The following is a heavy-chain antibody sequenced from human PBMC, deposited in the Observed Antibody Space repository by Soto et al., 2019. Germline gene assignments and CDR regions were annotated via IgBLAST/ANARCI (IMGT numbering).Heavy chain of an antibody. CDR1: GGSISSGAYY. CDR2: IYYSGST. CDR3: ARELVYYDSSGIDAFDI. V-gene: IGHV4-30-4*01. J-gene: IGHJ3*02. Sequence: LSLTCTVSGGSISSGAYYWSWIRQPPGKGLEWSGYIYYSGSTYYNPSLKSRVTISVDTSTKQFSLKLSPETAADTAVYYCARELVYYDSSGIDAFDIWGQGTMVTVSS. D-gene: IGHD3-22*01.